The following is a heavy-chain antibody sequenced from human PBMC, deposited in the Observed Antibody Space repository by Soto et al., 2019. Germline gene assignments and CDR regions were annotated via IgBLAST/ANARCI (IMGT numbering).Heavy chain of an antibody. Sequence: DVQMLESGGGLVQPGGSLRLSCAVSGLTFGTYAMSWVRQAPGKGLEWVSTIDRISSRTHYADSVKGRFTISRDNSKNTRYLEATSRRVEYTAVYYCAKGALGYCHHGICYQHSDYWGQGTLVTVSS. J-gene: IGHJ4*02. CDR1: GLTFGTYA. CDR3: AKGALGYCHHGICYQHSDY. D-gene: IGHD2-8*01. V-gene: IGHV3-23*05. CDR2: IDRISSRT.